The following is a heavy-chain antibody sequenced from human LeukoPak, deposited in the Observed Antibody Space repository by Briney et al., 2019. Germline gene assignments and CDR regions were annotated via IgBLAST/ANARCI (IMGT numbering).Heavy chain of an antibody. CDR2: IHDSGST. V-gene: IGHV4-59*01. D-gene: IGHD2-15*01. CDR1: GXSISSYY. CDR3: ARDRREQYCSGGSCYSALGFFDY. Sequence: SETLSLTRTVSGXSISSYYWSWIRQPPGKGLEWIGYIHDSGSTNYNPSLKSRVTISVDTSKNRFSLKLSSVTAADTAVYYCARDRREQYCSGGSCYSALGFFDYWGQGTLVTVSS. J-gene: IGHJ4*02.